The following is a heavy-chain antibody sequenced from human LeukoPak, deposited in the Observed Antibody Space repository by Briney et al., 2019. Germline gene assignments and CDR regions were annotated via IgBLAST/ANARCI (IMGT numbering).Heavy chain of an antibody. CDR3: AKGSSRGTTMTWFDP. D-gene: IGHD4-17*01. Sequence: GGSLRLSCTASGFTFSDYAMNWVRQAPGKGLEWVSVISGSGGTTYYADSVKGRLTISRDNSKNTLYLQANSLRADDTAVYYCAKGSSRGTTMTWFDPWGQGALVTVSS. CDR1: GFTFSDYA. CDR2: ISGSGGTT. J-gene: IGHJ5*02. V-gene: IGHV3-23*01.